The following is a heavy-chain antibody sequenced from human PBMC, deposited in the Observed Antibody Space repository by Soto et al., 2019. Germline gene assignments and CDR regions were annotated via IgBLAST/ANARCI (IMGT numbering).Heavy chain of an antibody. D-gene: IGHD2-21*01. CDR3: SRGFYANTSYPRFDF. J-gene: IGHJ4*02. Sequence: HPGGSLRLSCTGSGFTFGDYAVSWFRQAPGKGLECVGFIRSKAYGETTDYAASVKGRFTISRDDSRTIAYLRMNSPKTEDTATYYCSRGFYANTSYPRFDFWGQGTLVTVSS. CDR2: IRSKAYGETT. CDR1: GFTFGDYA. V-gene: IGHV3-49*03.